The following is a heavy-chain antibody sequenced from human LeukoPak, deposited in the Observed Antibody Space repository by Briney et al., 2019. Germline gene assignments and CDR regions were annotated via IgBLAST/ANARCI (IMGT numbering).Heavy chain of an antibody. CDR2: IYPGDSDT. CDR1: GYLFTNYW. CDR3: ARHGRPDIVVVPADS. Sequence: GESLQISCKGSGYLFTNYWIGWVRQMPGKGLEWMGIIYPGDSDTKYSPSFQGQVTISADKSISTAYLQWSSLKASDTAMYYCARHGRPDIVVVPADSWGQGTLVTVS. J-gene: IGHJ4*02. D-gene: IGHD2-2*01. V-gene: IGHV5-51*01.